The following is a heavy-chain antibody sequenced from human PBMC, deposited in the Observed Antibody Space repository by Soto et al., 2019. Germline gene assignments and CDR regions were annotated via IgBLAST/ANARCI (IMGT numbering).Heavy chain of an antibody. D-gene: IGHD3-3*01. CDR2: IYWDGDK. V-gene: IGHV2-5*02. CDR1: GFSLSTSGAA. J-gene: IGHJ5*02. CDR3: AHRATMTIFGLIIDNVIWFDP. Sequence: QINLIESGPTLVKPTQTLTLTCTFSGFSLSTSGAAVGWVRQPPGRALEWLALIYWDGDKRYNASLGNRLTITKDTSMNQVVLTLTNVDPADTATDYWAHRATMTIFGLIIDNVIWFDPWGQGTRVIVSS.